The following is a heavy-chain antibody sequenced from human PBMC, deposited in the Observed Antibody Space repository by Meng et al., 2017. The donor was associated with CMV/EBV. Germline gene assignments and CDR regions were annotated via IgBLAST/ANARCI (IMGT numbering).Heavy chain of an antibody. Sequence: GGSLRLSCAASGFTFSSYWMHWVRQVPGKGLVWVSRVNSDGSTTTYADSVKGRFTISRDNAKNRLYLQMNSLRAEDTAVYYCARSDCSGTRCYIVFPFGYWGQGTLVTVSS. J-gene: IGHJ4*02. CDR3: ARSDCSGTRCYIVFPFGY. V-gene: IGHV3-74*01. CDR2: VNSDGSTT. D-gene: IGHD2-2*02. CDR1: GFTFSSYW.